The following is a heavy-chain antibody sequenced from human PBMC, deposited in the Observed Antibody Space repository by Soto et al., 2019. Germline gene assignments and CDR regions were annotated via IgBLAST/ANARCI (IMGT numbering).Heavy chain of an antibody. CDR1: GFSSSRSIDC. V-gene: IGHV4-39*01. CDR3: ARYYGDYVMDYYYYAIDA. D-gene: IGHD4-17*01. J-gene: IGHJ6*02. Sequence: AESLCPTGTVSGFSSSRSIDCCGWLRQPPGKGLEWIGSIYYSGSTYYNPSLKSRVTISVDTSKNQFSLKLSSVTAADTAVYYCARYYGDYVMDYYYYAIDAWGQGTTVT. CDR2: IYYSGST.